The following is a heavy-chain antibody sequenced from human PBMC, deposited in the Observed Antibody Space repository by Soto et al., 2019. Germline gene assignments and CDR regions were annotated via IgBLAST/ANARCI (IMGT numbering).Heavy chain of an antibody. Sequence: LTFPISGDSIISTNWWHWVRQSPDKGLEWIGEIHHGGNINYNPYLKSRVTISMDKSKNQFSLKLNSVTAADTAVYYCARVRQYCGRTNSYKDTWGLETRLTVS. CDR2: IHHGGNI. CDR3: ARVRQYCGRTNSYKDT. CDR1: GDSIISTNW. D-gene: IGHD2-21*01. V-gene: IGHV4-4*02. J-gene: IGHJ5*02.